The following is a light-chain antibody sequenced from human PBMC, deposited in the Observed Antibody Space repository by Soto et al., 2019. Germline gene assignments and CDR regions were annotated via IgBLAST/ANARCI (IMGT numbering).Light chain of an antibody. V-gene: IGKV4-1*01. Sequence: DIVMTQSPDSLAVSLGERATINCKSSQSVLYSSNNKNYLAWYQQKPGQPPKLLIYWASNRESGVPDRFSGSGSGTDFTLNISSLQAEDAAVYYCQQYYSAPLTFGGGTKGEIK. CDR1: QSVLYSSNNKNY. CDR2: WAS. CDR3: QQYYSAPLT. J-gene: IGKJ4*01.